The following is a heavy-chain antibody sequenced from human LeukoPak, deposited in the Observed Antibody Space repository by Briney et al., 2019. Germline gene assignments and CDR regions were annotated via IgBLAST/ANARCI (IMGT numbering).Heavy chain of an antibody. D-gene: IGHD3-22*01. CDR1: GFTFSSYW. V-gene: IGHV3-7*04. CDR3: ARVSYYYDSSGYSEYYYYGMDV. J-gene: IGHJ6*02. Sequence: GGSLRLSCAASGFTFSSYWMSWVRQAPGKGLEWVANIKQDGSEKYYVDSVKGRFTISRDNAKNSLYLQMNSLRAEDTAVYYCARVSYYYDSSGYSEYYYYGMDVWGQGTTVTVSS. CDR2: IKQDGSEK.